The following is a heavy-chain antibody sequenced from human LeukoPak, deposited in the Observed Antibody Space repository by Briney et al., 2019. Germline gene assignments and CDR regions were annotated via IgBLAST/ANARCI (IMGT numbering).Heavy chain of an antibody. V-gene: IGHV4-59*12. CDR3: ARGGAAAPDQNWFDP. D-gene: IGHD6-13*01. Sequence: SETLSLTCTVSGGSITNYYWSWIRQPPGKGLEWIGYVYYSGSTNYNPSLKSRVTISVDTSKNQFSLKLSSVTAADTAVYYCARGGAAAPDQNWFDPWGQGTLVTVSS. CDR1: GGSITNYY. J-gene: IGHJ5*02. CDR2: VYYSGST.